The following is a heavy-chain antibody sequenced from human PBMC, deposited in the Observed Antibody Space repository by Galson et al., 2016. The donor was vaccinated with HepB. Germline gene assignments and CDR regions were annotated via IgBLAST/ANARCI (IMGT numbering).Heavy chain of an antibody. CDR3: AKVGGGILTGHLSEHYYGMDV. CDR1: GFTFSSYW. V-gene: IGHV3-23*01. CDR2: ISGRDGRT. D-gene: IGHD3-9*01. J-gene: IGHJ6*02. Sequence: SLRLSCAASGFTFSSYWMHWVRQVPGKGLEWVAGISGRDGRTYNAASVKGRFTISRDNSKNTLYLQMNSLRAEDTAVYYCAKVGGGILTGHLSEHYYGMDVWGQGTTVSVSS.